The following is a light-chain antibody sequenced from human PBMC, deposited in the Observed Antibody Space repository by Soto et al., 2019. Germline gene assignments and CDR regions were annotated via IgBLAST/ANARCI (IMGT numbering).Light chain of an antibody. Sequence: QSALTQPASVSGPPGQSITISCTGTSSDVGGFNFVSWYQQHPGKAPQLIIYDATKRPSGVSNRFSGSKSGNTASLTISGLQAEDEADYYCCSYASGSIRVFGGGTKVTVL. CDR3: CSYASGSIRV. J-gene: IGLJ2*01. V-gene: IGLV2-14*03. CDR1: SSDVGGFNF. CDR2: DAT.